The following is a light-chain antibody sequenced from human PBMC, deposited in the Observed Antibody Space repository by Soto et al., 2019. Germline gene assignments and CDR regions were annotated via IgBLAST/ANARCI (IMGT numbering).Light chain of an antibody. V-gene: IGLV2-14*01. CDR3: TAYSGIRNWGL. Sequence: QSALTQPASVSGSPGQSITISCTGTSSDVGAFNYVSWYQQHPGKAPKVMIYEVSNRPSGVPDRFSGSKSGNTASLTISGLQAGDEADYYCTAYSGIRNWGLFGTGTKLTVL. J-gene: IGLJ1*01. CDR1: SSDVGAFNY. CDR2: EVS.